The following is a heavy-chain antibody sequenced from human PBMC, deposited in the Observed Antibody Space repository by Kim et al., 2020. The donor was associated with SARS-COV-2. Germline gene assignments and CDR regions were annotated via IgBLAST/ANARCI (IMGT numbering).Heavy chain of an antibody. Sequence: GGSLRLSCAASGFTFSSYSMNWVRQAPGKGLEWVSYISSSSSTIYYADSVKGRFTISRDNAKNSLYLQMNSLRAEDTAVYYCASQGEWELLSNFDYWGQGTLVTVSS. CDR3: ASQGEWELLSNFDY. J-gene: IGHJ4*02. V-gene: IGHV3-48*01. CDR2: ISSSSSTI. CDR1: GFTFSSYS. D-gene: IGHD1-26*01.